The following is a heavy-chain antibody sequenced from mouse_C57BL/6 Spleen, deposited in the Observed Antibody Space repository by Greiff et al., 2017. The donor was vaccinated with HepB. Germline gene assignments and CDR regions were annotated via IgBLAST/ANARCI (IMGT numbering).Heavy chain of an antibody. D-gene: IGHD2-4*01. CDR3: ARRDPYDYDVWFAY. V-gene: IGHV5-17*01. J-gene: IGHJ3*01. CDR1: GFTFSDYG. Sequence: EVQGVESGGGLVKPGGSLKLSCAASGFTFSDYGMHWVRQAPEKGLEWVAYISSGSSTIYYADTVKGRFTISRDNAKNTLFLQMTSLRSEDTAMYSCARRDPYDYDVWFAYWGQGTLVTVSA. CDR2: ISSGSSTI.